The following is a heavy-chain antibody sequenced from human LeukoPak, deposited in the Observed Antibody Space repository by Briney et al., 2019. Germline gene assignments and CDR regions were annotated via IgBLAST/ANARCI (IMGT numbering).Heavy chain of an antibody. CDR2: IYTSGST. CDR3: AGGYSSSWSDYYYMDV. CDR1: GGSISSYY. V-gene: IGHV4-4*07. D-gene: IGHD6-13*01. J-gene: IGHJ6*03. Sequence: SETLSLTCTVSGGSISSYYWSWIRQPAGKGLEWIGRIYTSGSTNYNPSLKSRGTMSVDTSKNQFSLKLSSVTAADTAVYYCAGGYSSSWSDYYYMDVWGKGTTVTISS.